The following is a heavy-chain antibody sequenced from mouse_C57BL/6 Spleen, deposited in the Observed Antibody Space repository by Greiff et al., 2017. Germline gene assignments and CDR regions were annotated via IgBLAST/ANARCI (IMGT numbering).Heavy chain of an antibody. Sequence: QVQLQQSGAELARPGASVKMSCKASGYTFTSYTMHWVKQRPGQGLEWIGYINPSSGYTKYNQKFKDKATLTADKSSSTAYMQLSSLTSEDSAVYYCARATTVVADWYFDVWGTGTTVTVSS. D-gene: IGHD1-1*01. CDR3: ARATTVVADWYFDV. J-gene: IGHJ1*03. CDR2: INPSSGYT. V-gene: IGHV1-4*01. CDR1: GYTFTSYT.